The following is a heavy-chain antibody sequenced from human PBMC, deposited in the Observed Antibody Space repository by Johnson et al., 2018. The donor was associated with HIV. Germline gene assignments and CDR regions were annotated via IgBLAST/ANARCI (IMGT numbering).Heavy chain of an antibody. CDR1: GFTVSSNY. CDR3: ARVHSGGAFDI. CDR2: IYSGGST. Sequence: VQLVESGGGLVQPGGSLRLSCAASGFTVSSNYMSCVRQAPGKGLEWVSVIYSGGSTYYADSVKGRFTISRDNSKNTLYLQMNSLRAEDTAVYYCARVHSGGAFDIWGRGTKVTVSS. J-gene: IGHJ3*02. V-gene: IGHV3-66*01.